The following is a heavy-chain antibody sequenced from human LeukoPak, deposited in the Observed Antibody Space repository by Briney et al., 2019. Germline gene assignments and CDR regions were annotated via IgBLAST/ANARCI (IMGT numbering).Heavy chain of an antibody. V-gene: IGHV3-23*01. CDR2: ISGSGGST. D-gene: IGHD6-13*01. Sequence: GGSLRLSCAASGFTFSSYAMSWVRQAPGKGLEWVSAISGSGGSTYYADSVKGRFTISRDNSKNTLYLQMNSLRAEDTAVYYGAKMGYSSSWFPDYWGQGTLVTVSS. CDR3: AKMGYSSSWFPDY. J-gene: IGHJ4*02. CDR1: GFTFSSYA.